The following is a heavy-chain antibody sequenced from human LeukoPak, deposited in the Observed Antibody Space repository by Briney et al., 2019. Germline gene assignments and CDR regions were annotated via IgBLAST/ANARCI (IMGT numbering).Heavy chain of an antibody. V-gene: IGHV4-34*01. D-gene: IGHD6-6*01. CDR1: GGSFSGYY. J-gene: IGHJ4*02. CDR3: ARHSASKLVAH. CDR2: INHSGST. Sequence: SETLSLTCAVYGGSFSGYYWSWIRQPPGKGLEWIGEINHSGSTNYNPSLKSRVTISVDTSKNQFSLKLSSVTAADTAVYYCARHSASKLVAHWGQGTLVTVSS.